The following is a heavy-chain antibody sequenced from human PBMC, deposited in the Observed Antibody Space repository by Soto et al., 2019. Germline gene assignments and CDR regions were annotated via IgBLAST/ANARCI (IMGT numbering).Heavy chain of an antibody. CDR1: GFTFSSYA. V-gene: IGHV3-23*01. CDR3: AKGLYSSGPGAFDI. D-gene: IGHD6-19*01. J-gene: IGHJ3*02. CDR2: ISGSGGST. Sequence: GVSLRLSFVASGFTFSSYAMSWVRQAPGKGLEWVSAISGSGGSTYYADSVKGRFTISRDNSKNTLYLQMNSLRAEDTAVYYCAKGLYSSGPGAFDIWGQGTMVTVSS.